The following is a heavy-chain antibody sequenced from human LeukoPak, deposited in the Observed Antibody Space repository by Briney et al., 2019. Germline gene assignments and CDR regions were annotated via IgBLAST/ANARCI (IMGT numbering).Heavy chain of an antibody. J-gene: IGHJ4*02. V-gene: IGHV3-7*01. CDR1: GFIFTNYF. CDR2: IKHDGSEK. CDR3: ATDRGWRTSGYYLYY. Sequence: GGSLRLSCAASGFIFTNYFMSWVRQAPGKGLEWVASIKHDGSEKYYVDSARGRFTISRDNTMNSLYLQMSSLRAEDTAVYYCATDRGWRTSGYYLYYWGQGTLVTYSS. D-gene: IGHD3-3*01.